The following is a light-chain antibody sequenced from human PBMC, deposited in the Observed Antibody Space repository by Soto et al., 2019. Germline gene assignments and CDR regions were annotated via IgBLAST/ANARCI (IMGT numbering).Light chain of an antibody. CDR1: QSISSW. CDR3: QQYNSYTPGMYT. V-gene: IGKV1-5*03. CDR2: KAS. J-gene: IGKJ2*01. Sequence: DIKMTQSPSTLSASIGDRVTITCRASQSISSWLAWYQQKPGKAPKLLIYKASSLESGVPSRFSGSGSGTKDTLTNSSLQPDDFASYYCQQYNSYTPGMYTFGQGTKLEIK.